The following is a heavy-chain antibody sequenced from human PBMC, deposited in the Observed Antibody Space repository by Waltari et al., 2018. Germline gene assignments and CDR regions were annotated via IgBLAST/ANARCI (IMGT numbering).Heavy chain of an antibody. CDR3: ARERSVYYDSGGYYGY. CDR2: INPNRCVT. D-gene: IGHD3-22*01. Sequence: QVQLVQSGAEVKKPGALVKVSCKASGYTFTGYYMHWVRQTPGQGLEWMGRINPNRCVTSCARKFQCRVTMTSDTSISTAYMELSMLRSDDTAVYYCARERSVYYDSGGYYGYWGQGTLVTVSS. CDR1: GYTFTGYY. V-gene: IGHV1-2*06. J-gene: IGHJ4*02.